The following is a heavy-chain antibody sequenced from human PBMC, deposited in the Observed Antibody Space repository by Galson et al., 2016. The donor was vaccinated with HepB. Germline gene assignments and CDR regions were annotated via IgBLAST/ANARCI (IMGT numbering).Heavy chain of an antibody. D-gene: IGHD3-22*01. V-gene: IGHV7-4-1*02. CDR3: ARDSYARNGYYPPLGY. J-gene: IGHJ4*02. CDR1: GYTFTSQA. CDR2: ISTNTGNP. Sequence: SVKVSCKASGYTFTSQAMNWVRQAPGQGLEWMGWISTNTGNPTYAQGFTGRFVFSLDTSVSTAYLQISSLRAEDTAIYYCARDSYARNGYYPPLGYWGQGTLVTVSS.